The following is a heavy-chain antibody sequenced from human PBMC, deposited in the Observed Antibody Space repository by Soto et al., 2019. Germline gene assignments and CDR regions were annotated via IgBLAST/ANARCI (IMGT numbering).Heavy chain of an antibody. Sequence: GGSLRLSCAASGFTFSSYGMHWVRQAPGKGLEWVAVISYDGSNKYYADSVKGRFTISRDNSKNTLYLQMNSLRAEDTAVYYCAKDPLNRSLELLFDYWGQGTLVTVSS. D-gene: IGHD1-7*01. CDR2: ISYDGSNK. CDR1: GFTFSSYG. V-gene: IGHV3-30*18. J-gene: IGHJ4*02. CDR3: AKDPLNRSLELLFDY.